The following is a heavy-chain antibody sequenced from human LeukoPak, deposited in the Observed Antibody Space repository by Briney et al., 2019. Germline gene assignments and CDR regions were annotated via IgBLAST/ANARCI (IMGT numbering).Heavy chain of an antibody. D-gene: IGHD3-10*01. V-gene: IGHV4-59*12. CDR2: IYYSGST. CDR3: ARVRITMVRGVNPPDY. J-gene: IGHJ4*02. CDR1: GGSISSYY. Sequence: PSETLSLTCTVSGGSISSYYWSWIRQPPGKGLEWIGCIYYSGSTNYNPSLKSRVTISVDTSKNQFSLKLSSVTAADTAVYYCARVRITMVRGVNPPDYWGQGTLVTVSS.